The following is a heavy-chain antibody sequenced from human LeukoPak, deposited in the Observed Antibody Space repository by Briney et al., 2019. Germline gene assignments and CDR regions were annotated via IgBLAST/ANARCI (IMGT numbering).Heavy chain of an antibody. Sequence: PSETPSLTCTVSGGSISSYYWSWIRQPAGKGLEWIGRVYTSGSTNYNPSLKSRVTMSVDTSKNQFSLKLSSVTAADTAVYYCAREDCSGGSCQTDYWGQGTLVTVSS. D-gene: IGHD2-15*01. V-gene: IGHV4-4*07. CDR3: AREDCSGGSCQTDY. CDR2: VYTSGST. CDR1: GGSISSYY. J-gene: IGHJ4*02.